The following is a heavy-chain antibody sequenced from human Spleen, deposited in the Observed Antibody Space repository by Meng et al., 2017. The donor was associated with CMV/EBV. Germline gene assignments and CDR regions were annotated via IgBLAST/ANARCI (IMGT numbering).Heavy chain of an antibody. V-gene: IGHV3-74*01. CDR3: ARPLPGGGGPFDY. CDR2: INSDGSST. J-gene: IGHJ4*02. CDR1: GFTFSSYW. D-gene: IGHD2-15*01. Sequence: GESLKISCAASGFTFSSYWMHWVRQAPGKGLVWVSRINSDGSSTSYADSVKGRFTISRDNAKNTLYLQMNSLRAEDTAVYYCARPLPGGGGPFDYWGQGTLVTVSS.